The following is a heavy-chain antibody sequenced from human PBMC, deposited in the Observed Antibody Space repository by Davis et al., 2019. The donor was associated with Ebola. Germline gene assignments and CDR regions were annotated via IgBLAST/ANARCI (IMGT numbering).Heavy chain of an antibody. CDR2: IKQDGSEK. CDR3: ARDGLWFGELLYEGYGMDV. CDR1: GFTFSNYW. J-gene: IGHJ6*02. Sequence: GESLKISCAASGFTFSNYWMNWVRQAPGKGLEWVANIKQDGSEKYYVDSVKGRFTISRDNAKNSLYLQMNSLRAEDTAVYYCARDGLWFGELLYEGYGMDVWGQGTTVTVSS. D-gene: IGHD3-10*01. V-gene: IGHV3-7*03.